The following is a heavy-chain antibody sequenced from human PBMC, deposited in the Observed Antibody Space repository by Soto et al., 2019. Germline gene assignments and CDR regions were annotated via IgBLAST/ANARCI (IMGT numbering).Heavy chain of an antibody. CDR2: MTPNSGNT. CDR1: GYTFTSYD. CDR3: ARNYYGSGTFDY. V-gene: IGHV1-8*01. J-gene: IGHJ4*02. Sequence: EASVKVSCKASGYTFTSYDINWVRQATGQGLEWVGWMTPNSGNTGFAQKFQGRVTMTRDTSISTAYMELSSLRSEDTAIYYCARNYYGSGTFDYWGQGTLVTVS. D-gene: IGHD3-10*01.